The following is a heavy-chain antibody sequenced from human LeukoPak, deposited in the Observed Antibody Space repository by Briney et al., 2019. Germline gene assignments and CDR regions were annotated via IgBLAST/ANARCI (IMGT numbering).Heavy chain of an antibody. CDR1: GGTFSSYA. Sequence: SVKVSCKASGGTFSSYAISWVRQAPGQGLEWMGGIIPIFGTANYAQKFQGRVTITADESTSTAYMELSILRSEDTAVYYCARVKYYYDSSGYFPLWGQGTLVTVSS. V-gene: IGHV1-69*13. J-gene: IGHJ4*02. CDR3: ARVKYYYDSSGYFPL. D-gene: IGHD3-22*01. CDR2: IIPIFGTA.